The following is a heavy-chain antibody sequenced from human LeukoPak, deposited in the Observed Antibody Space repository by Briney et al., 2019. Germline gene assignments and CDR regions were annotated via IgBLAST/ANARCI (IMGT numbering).Heavy chain of an antibody. Sequence: SETLSLTCTVSGGSISSSSYYWGWIRQPPGKGLEWIGSIYYSGSTYYNPSLKIRVTISVDTSKNPFSLKLSSVTAADTAVYYCARHAPKYYDSSGYPFDFDYWGQGTLVTVSS. CDR1: GGSISSSSYY. V-gene: IGHV4-39*01. J-gene: IGHJ4*02. CDR2: IYYSGST. CDR3: ARHAPKYYDSSGYPFDFDY. D-gene: IGHD3-22*01.